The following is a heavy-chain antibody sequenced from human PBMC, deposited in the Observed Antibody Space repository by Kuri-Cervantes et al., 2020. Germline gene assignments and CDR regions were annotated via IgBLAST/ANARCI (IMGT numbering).Heavy chain of an antibody. D-gene: IGHD1-26*01. V-gene: IGHV5-51*01. J-gene: IGHJ5*02. CDR1: GYSFTSYW. CDR3: ARRRSWGETDNWFDP. CDR2: IYPGDSDT. Sequence: GESLKISCKDSGYSFTSYWIGWVRQMPGKGLEWMGIIYPGDSDTRYSPSFQGQVTISADKSTSTAYLQWSSLKASDTAMYYCARRRSWGETDNWFDPWGQGTLVTVSS.